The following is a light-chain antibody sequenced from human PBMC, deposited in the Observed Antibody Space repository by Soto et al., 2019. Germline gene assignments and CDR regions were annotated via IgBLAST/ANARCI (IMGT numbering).Light chain of an antibody. V-gene: IGLV2-14*03. CDR2: AVS. J-gene: IGLJ2*01. CDR3: SSYTSSNTL. CDR1: SSDVGAYNY. Sequence: QSVLTQPASVSGSPGQSITISCTGISSDVGAYNYVSWYQQHPGKAPKLMIYAVSNRPSGVSNRFSGSKSGNTASLTISGLQAEDEAYYYCSSYTSSNTLFGGGTKVTVL.